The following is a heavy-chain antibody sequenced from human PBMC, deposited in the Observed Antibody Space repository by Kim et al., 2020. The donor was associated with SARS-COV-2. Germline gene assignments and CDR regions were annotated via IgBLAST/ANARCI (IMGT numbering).Heavy chain of an antibody. J-gene: IGHJ6*02. Sequence: ASVKVSCKASGYTFTSYYMHWVRQAPGQGLEWMGIINPSGGSTSYAQKFQGRVTMTRDTSTSTVYMELSSLRSEDTAVYYCASSDSYGHGNYYYYGMDVWGQGTTVTVSS. V-gene: IGHV1-46*01. CDR2: INPSGGST. CDR1: GYTFTSYY. CDR3: ASSDSYGHGNYYYYGMDV. D-gene: IGHD5-18*01.